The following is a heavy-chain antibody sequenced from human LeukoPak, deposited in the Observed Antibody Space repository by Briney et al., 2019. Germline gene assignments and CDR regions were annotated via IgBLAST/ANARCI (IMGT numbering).Heavy chain of an antibody. J-gene: IGHJ4*02. D-gene: IGHD3-22*01. V-gene: IGHV3-23*01. CDR3: AKDRSEVHRITMTFVY. CDR1: GFTFSSYA. Sequence: GGSLRLSCAASGFTFSSYAMSWVRQAPGKGLEWVSAISGSGGSTYYADSVKGRFIISRDNSKNTLYLQMNSLRAEDTAVYYCAKDRSEVHRITMTFVYWGQGTLVTVSS. CDR2: ISGSGGST.